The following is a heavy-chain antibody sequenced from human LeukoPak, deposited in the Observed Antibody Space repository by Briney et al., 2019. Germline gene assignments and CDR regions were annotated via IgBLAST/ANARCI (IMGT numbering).Heavy chain of an antibody. D-gene: IGHD6-19*01. Sequence: PSETLSLTCVVYGGCFSGYYWSCIRQAPGKGLEWIGEISHGGITKYNPSLTSRVTISVDSSKKQLSLNLTSVTAADTAVYYCARGIAVAVDYYYYYMDVWGKGTTVTVSS. CDR3: ARGIAVAVDYYYYYMDV. J-gene: IGHJ6*03. CDR1: GGCFSGYY. CDR2: ISHGGIT. V-gene: IGHV4-34*01.